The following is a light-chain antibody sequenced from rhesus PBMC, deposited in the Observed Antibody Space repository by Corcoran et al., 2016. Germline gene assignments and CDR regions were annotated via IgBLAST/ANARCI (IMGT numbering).Light chain of an antibody. Sequence: DIVMTQTPLSLPVTPGEPASISCRSSQSLLHSNGYSYLFWYLQRPGQSPQLLIYLGSIRASGVPDRFSATGSGTDCTLKISRVEAADVGVYYCLQDIQVPLTFGGGTKVEIK. CDR3: LQDIQVPLT. J-gene: IGKJ4*01. CDR2: LGS. CDR1: QSLLHSNGYSY. V-gene: IGKV2-78*01.